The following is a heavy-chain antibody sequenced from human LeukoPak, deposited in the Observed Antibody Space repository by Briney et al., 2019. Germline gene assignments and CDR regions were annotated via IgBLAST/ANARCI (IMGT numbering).Heavy chain of an antibody. CDR1: GYSISSGYY. CDR2: IYHSGST. Sequence: SETLSLTCTVSGYSISSGYYWGWIRQPPGKGLEWIGSIYHSGSTNYNPSLKSRVTISVDTSKNQFSLKLSSVTAADTAVYYCARHISGGSHAFDIWGQGTMVSVSS. D-gene: IGHD2-21*01. J-gene: IGHJ3*02. CDR3: ARHISGGSHAFDI. V-gene: IGHV4-38-2*02.